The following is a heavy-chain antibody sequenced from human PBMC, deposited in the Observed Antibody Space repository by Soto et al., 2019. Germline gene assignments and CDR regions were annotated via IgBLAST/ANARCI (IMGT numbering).Heavy chain of an antibody. CDR2: ISASGDTV. CDR1: GFTSTGFE. J-gene: IGHJ6*02. V-gene: IGHV3-48*03. D-gene: IGHD3-16*01. CDR3: AALSVTGGVDV. Sequence: ERLVESGGGFLQPGESLRISCAASGFTSTGFELTWVRQVPGRGLEWFAYISASGDTVYYADSVQGRFTISRDNASKSLYLQMGSLRVEDTAIYYCAALSVTGGVDVWGQGTTVTVSS.